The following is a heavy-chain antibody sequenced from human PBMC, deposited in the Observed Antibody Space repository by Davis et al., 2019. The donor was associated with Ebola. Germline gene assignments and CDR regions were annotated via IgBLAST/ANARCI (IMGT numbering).Heavy chain of an antibody. CDR3: AKGPLYGLVLGAFDI. V-gene: IGHV3-23*01. CDR2: ISGSGGST. D-gene: IGHD6-19*01. Sequence: GESLKISCAASGFTFSSYAMSWVRQAPGKGLEWVSAISGSGGSTYYADSVKGRFTISRDNSKNTLYLQMNSLRAEDTAVYYCAKGPLYGLVLGAFDIWGQGTMVTVSS. J-gene: IGHJ3*02. CDR1: GFTFSSYA.